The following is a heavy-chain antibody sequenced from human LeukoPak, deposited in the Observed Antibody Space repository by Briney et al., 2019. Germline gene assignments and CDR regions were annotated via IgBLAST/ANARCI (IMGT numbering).Heavy chain of an antibody. D-gene: IGHD1-1*01. CDR1: RFTFSSYA. Sequence: PGGSLRLSCAASRFTFSSYAMSWVRQAPGKGLEWVANIKQDGSEKYYVDSVKGRFTISRDNAKNSLYLQMNSLRAEDTAVYYCARDVYNMGDYWGQGALVTVSS. V-gene: IGHV3-7*01. CDR3: ARDVYNMGDY. CDR2: IKQDGSEK. J-gene: IGHJ4*02.